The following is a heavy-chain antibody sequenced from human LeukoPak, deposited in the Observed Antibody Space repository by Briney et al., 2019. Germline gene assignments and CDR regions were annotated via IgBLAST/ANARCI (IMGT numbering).Heavy chain of an antibody. CDR3: ARDLLYYGSGSYYGEDWFDP. CDR2: VNPNSGHT. V-gene: IGHV1-8*01. CDR1: GYTFTSYD. D-gene: IGHD3-10*01. J-gene: IGHJ5*02. Sequence: ATVKVSCKASGYTFTSYDVNWVRQATGQGLEWMGWVNPNSGHTGYAQKFQGRVTMTRDTSISTAYMELSRLRSDDTAVYYCARDLLYYGSGSYYGEDWFDPWGQGTLVTVSS.